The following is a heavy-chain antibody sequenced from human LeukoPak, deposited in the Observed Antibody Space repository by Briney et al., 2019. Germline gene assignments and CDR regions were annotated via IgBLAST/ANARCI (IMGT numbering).Heavy chain of an antibody. CDR3: ARGPGRLRYFDWYFDY. CDR2: ISSSSSYI. J-gene: IGHJ4*02. Sequence: PGGSLRLSCAASGFTFSSYSMNWVRQAPGKGLEWVSSISSSSSYIYYADSVKGRFTISRDNAKNSLYLQMNSLRAEDTAVYYCARGPGRLRYFDWYFDYWGQGTLVTVPS. D-gene: IGHD3-9*01. V-gene: IGHV3-21*01. CDR1: GFTFSSYS.